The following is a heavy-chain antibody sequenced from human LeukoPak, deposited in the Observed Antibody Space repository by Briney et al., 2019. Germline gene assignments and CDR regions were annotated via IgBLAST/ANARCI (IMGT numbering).Heavy chain of an antibody. Sequence: GGSLRLSCAASGFTFSSYAMSWVRQAPGKGLEWVSAISGSGGSTYYADSVKGRFTISRDNSKNTLYLQMNSLRAEDTAVYYCATTYYDFWSGYFDFDYWGQGTLVTVSS. CDR1: GFTFSSYA. CDR2: ISGSGGST. V-gene: IGHV3-23*01. J-gene: IGHJ4*02. D-gene: IGHD3-3*01. CDR3: ATTYYDFWSGYFDFDY.